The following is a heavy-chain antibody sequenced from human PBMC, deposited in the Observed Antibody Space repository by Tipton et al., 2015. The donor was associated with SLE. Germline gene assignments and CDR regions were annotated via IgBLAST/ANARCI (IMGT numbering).Heavy chain of an antibody. V-gene: IGHV4-34*01. CDR1: GGSFSGYY. Sequence: TLSLTCAVYGGSFSGYYWSWIRQPPGKGLEWIGEINHSGSTNYNPSLKSRVTISVDTSKNQFSLKLSSVTAADTAVYYCARTRRGSSWYYFDYWGQGTLVTVSS. CDR3: ARTRRGSSWYYFDY. J-gene: IGHJ4*02. D-gene: IGHD6-13*01. CDR2: INHSGST.